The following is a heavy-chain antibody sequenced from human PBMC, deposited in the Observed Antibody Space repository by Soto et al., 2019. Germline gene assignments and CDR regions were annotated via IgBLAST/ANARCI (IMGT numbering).Heavy chain of an antibody. CDR2: IWYDGSNK. J-gene: IGHJ6*02. Sequence: GGSLRLSCAASGFTFSSYGMHWVRQAPGKGLEWVAVIWYDGSNKYYADSVKGRFTISRDNSKNTLYLQMNSLRAEDMAVYYCARDIRYFVLYYYYYYGMDVWGQGTTVTVSS. CDR1: GFTFSSYG. V-gene: IGHV3-33*01. D-gene: IGHD3-9*01. CDR3: ARDIRYFVLYYYYYYGMDV.